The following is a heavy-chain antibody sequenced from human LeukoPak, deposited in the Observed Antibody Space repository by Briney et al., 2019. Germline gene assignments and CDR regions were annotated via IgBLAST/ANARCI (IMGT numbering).Heavy chain of an antibody. CDR3: ARHRPTLGYYYFDY. Sequence: SETLSLTCTVSGGSISSYYWSWIRQPPGKGLERIGYIYYSGSTNYNPSLKSRVTISVDTSKNQFSLKLSSVTAADTAVYYCARHRPTLGYYYFDYGAREPWSPSPQ. CDR2: IYYSGST. CDR1: GGSISSYY. J-gene: IGHJ4*02. V-gene: IGHV4-59*08. D-gene: IGHD3-22*01.